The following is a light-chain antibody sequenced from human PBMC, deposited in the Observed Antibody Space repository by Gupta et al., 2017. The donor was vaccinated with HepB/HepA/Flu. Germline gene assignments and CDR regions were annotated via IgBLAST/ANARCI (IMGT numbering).Light chain of an antibody. CDR3: QVWDSFTDHHVV. J-gene: IGLJ3*02. V-gene: IGLV3-21*03. Sequence: SSVLTQPPSVSVAPGKTASITCGGNDIGSKSVHWYQQTPGQAPLLVVYGDRDRPSGTPDRVSGSNSGTTATLTISRVDAGEEADYYCQVWDSFTDHHVVFGGGTKPTVL. CDR2: GDR. CDR1: DIGSKS.